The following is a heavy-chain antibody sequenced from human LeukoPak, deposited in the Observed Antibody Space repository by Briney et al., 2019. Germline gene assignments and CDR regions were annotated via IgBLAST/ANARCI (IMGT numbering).Heavy chain of an antibody. CDR1: GGSFSGYY. J-gene: IGHJ5*02. CDR2: INHSGST. Sequence: SETLSLTCAVYGGSFSGYYWSWIRQPPGKGLEWIGEINHSGSTNYNPSLKSRVTISVDTSKNQFSLKLSSVTAADTAVYYCARDPYYYDSSGYYSGNWFDPWGQGTLVTVSS. CDR3: ARDPYYYDSSGYYSGNWFDP. V-gene: IGHV4-34*01. D-gene: IGHD3-22*01.